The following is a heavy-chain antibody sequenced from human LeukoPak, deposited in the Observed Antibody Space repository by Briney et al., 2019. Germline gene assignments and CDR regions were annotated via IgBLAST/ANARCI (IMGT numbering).Heavy chain of an antibody. CDR3: AATVNYYYYMDV. CDR1: AYTFTSYG. D-gene: IGHD4-11*01. J-gene: IGHJ6*03. Sequence: ASVKVSCKASAYTFTSYGISWVRQAPGQGLEWMGWISAYNGNTNYAQKLQGRVTMTTDTSTSTAYMELRSLRSDDTAVYYCAATVNYYYYMDVWGKGTTVTVSS. CDR2: ISAYNGNT. V-gene: IGHV1-18*01.